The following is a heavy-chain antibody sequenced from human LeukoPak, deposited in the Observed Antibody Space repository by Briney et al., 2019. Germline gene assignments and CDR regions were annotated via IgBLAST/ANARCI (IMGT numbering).Heavy chain of an antibody. CDR1: GFTFSNYA. CDR2: ISDSGTST. J-gene: IGHJ4*02. CDR3: ASYYDFWSGPRLDY. Sequence: HPGGSLRLSCAASGFTFSNYAMSWVRQAPGKGLEWVSTISDSGTSTYYADSVKGRFTISRDNSKNTLYLQMNSLRAEDTAVYYCASYYDFWSGPRLDYWGQGTLVTVSS. V-gene: IGHV3-23*01. D-gene: IGHD3-3*01.